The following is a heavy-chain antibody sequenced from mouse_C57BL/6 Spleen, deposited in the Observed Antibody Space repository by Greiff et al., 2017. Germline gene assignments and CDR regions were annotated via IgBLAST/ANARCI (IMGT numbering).Heavy chain of an antibody. CDR1: GYTFTSYW. CDR3: ARFITTVVEYYFDY. D-gene: IGHD1-1*01. J-gene: IGHJ2*01. V-gene: IGHV1-64*01. CDR2: IHPNSGST. Sequence: QVQLQQPGAELVKPGASVKLSCKASGYTFTSYWMHWVKQRPGQGLEWIGMIHPNSGSTNYNEKFKSKATLTVDKSSSTAYMQLSSLTSEDSAVYYWARFITTVVEYYFDYWGQGTTLTVSS.